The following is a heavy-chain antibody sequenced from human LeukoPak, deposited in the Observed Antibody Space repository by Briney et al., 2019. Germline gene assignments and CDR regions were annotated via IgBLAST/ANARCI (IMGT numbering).Heavy chain of an antibody. CDR3: AKAITRIAVAGTPPYVPWYFDL. V-gene: IGHV3-23*01. J-gene: IGHJ2*01. Sequence: GGSLRLSCAASGFTFSSYAMSWVRQAPGKGLEWVSAISGSGGSTYYADSVKGRFTISRDNSKNTLYLQMNSLRAEDTAVYYCAKAITRIAVAGTPPYVPWYFDLWGRGTLVTVSS. D-gene: IGHD6-19*01. CDR1: GFTFSSYA. CDR2: ISGSGGST.